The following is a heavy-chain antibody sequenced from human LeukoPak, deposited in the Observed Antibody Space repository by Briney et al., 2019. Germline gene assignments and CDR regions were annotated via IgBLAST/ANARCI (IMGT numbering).Heavy chain of an antibody. Sequence: GGSLRLSCAASGFTVSSNYMSWVRQAPGKGLEWVSVIYSGGSTYYADSVKGRFTISRDNSKNTLYLQTNSLRAEDTAVYYCARAPYDFWSGLGYWGQGTLVTVSS. CDR2: IYSGGST. CDR3: ARAPYDFWSGLGY. CDR1: GFTVSSNY. V-gene: IGHV3-66*02. D-gene: IGHD3-3*01. J-gene: IGHJ4*02.